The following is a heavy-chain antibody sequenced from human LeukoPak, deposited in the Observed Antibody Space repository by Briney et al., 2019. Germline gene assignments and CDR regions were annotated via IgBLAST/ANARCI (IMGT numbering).Heavy chain of an antibody. CDR1: GFTFSNAW. CDR3: TTSPYADYSYYGMDV. CDR2: IKSNADGGTT. Sequence: GGSLRLSCAASGFTFSNAWMSWVRQAPGKGLEWVGRIKSNADGGTTDYAAPVKGRFTISRDDSKNTLYLQMHSLKTEDTAVYYCTTSPYADYSYYGMDVWGQGTTVTVSS. V-gene: IGHV3-15*01. D-gene: IGHD4-17*01. J-gene: IGHJ6*02.